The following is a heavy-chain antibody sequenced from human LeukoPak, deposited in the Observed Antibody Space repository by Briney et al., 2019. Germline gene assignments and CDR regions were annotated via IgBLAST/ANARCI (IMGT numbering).Heavy chain of an antibody. CDR3: ARVEGSSSGYPCFDY. CDR2: ISSSSSTI. Sequence: PGGSLRLSCAASGFTFSSYSMNWVRQAPGKGLEWVSYISSSSSTIYYADSVKGRFTISRDNAKNSLYLQMNSLRAEDTAVYYCARVEGSSSGYPCFDYWGQGTLVTVSS. V-gene: IGHV3-48*01. CDR1: GFTFSSYS. D-gene: IGHD6-6*01. J-gene: IGHJ4*02.